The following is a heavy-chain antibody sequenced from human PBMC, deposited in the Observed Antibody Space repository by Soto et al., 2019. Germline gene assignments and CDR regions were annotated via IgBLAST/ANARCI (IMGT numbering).Heavy chain of an antibody. V-gene: IGHV4-39*01. J-gene: IGHJ4*02. Sequence: PSETLSLTCTVSGGSISSSSYYWGWIRQPPGKGLEWIGSIYYSGSTYYNPSLRSRVTISVDTSKNQFSLKLSSVTAADTAVYYYTRGFPTEVTVDYWGQGTLVTVSS. CDR3: TRGFPTEVTVDY. D-gene: IGHD4-17*01. CDR1: GGSISSSSYY. CDR2: IYYSGST.